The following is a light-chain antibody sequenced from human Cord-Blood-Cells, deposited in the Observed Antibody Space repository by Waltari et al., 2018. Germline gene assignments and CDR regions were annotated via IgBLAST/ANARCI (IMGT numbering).Light chain of an antibody. CDR2: RNN. CDR3: AAWDDSLSGWV. Sequence: QSVLTQPPSASGTPGQRVTISCSGSSSNIGSNIVYCYQQLPGTAPKLLIYRNNQRPSGVPDRFSGSKSGTSASLAISGLRSEDEADYYCAAWDDSLSGWVFGGGTKLTVL. J-gene: IGLJ3*02. CDR1: SSNIGSNI. V-gene: IGLV1-47*01.